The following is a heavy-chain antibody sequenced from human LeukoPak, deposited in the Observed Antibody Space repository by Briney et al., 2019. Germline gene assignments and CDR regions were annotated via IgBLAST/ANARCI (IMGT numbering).Heavy chain of an antibody. CDR3: ARGSRYSYGRTQHYYYYYMDV. V-gene: IGHV1-69*05. CDR2: IFPIFGTA. D-gene: IGHD5-18*01. Sequence: GASVKVSCKASGGTFSSYAISWVRQAPGQGLEWMGGIFPIFGTANYAQKFQGRVTITTDESTSTAYMELSSLRSEDTAVYYCARGSRYSYGRTQHYYYYYMDVWGKGTTVTVSS. CDR1: GGTFSSYA. J-gene: IGHJ6*03.